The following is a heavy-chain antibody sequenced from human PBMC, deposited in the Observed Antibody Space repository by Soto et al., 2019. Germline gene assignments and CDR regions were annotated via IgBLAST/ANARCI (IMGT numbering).Heavy chain of an antibody. V-gene: IGHV4-39*01. CDR3: ARHGSS. J-gene: IGHJ5*02. Sequence: QLQLQESGPGLVKPSETLSLICSVSGVSISGSSYYWGWIRQPPGKGLEWIGSIYYSGQTYYNPSLKSRVTISVDRSKNQFSRTLTSVTATDTAFYYCARHGSSWGQGTLVTVSS. CDR1: GVSISGSSYY. CDR2: IYYSGQT.